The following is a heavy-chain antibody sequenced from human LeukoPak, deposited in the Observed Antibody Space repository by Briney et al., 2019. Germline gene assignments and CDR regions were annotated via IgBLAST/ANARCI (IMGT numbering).Heavy chain of an antibody. V-gene: IGHV4-4*02. D-gene: IGHD3-22*01. CDR3: ARGVGTDYYDSSPLFDY. J-gene: IGHJ4*02. Sequence: SGTLSLTCAVSGGSISSSNWWSWVRQPPGKGLEWIGEIYHSGSTNYNPSLKSRVTISVDKSKNQFSLKLSSVTAADTAVYYCARGVGTDYYDSSPLFDYWGQGTLVTVSS. CDR2: IYHSGST. CDR1: GGSISSSNW.